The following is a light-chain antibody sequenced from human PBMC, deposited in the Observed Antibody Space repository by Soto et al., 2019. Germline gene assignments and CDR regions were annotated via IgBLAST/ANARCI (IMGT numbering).Light chain of an antibody. Sequence: EIVMTQSPATLSVSPVERATLSCRASQSVRSSLLAWYQQKPGQAPSLLIYGASTRATGIPARFSGSGSGTEFTLTISSLQSEDFAVYYGRQYKNWPMLTFGGGTKVDI. CDR3: RQYKNWPMLT. V-gene: IGKV3-15*01. CDR1: QSVRSS. CDR2: GAS. J-gene: IGKJ4*01.